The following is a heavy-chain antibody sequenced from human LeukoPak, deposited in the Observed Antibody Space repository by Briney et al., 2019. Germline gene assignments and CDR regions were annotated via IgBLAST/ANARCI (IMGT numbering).Heavy chain of an antibody. Sequence: GGSLRLSCAASGFTFSSYWMSGVRQAPGKGLEWVANIKQDGSEKYYVDSVKGRFTISRDNAKNSLYLQMNSLRAEDTAVYYCARVQWLVLPEEGYLDYWGQGTLVTVSS. CDR3: ARVQWLVLPEEGYLDY. CDR1: GFTFSSYW. V-gene: IGHV3-7*04. CDR2: IKQDGSEK. J-gene: IGHJ4*02. D-gene: IGHD6-19*01.